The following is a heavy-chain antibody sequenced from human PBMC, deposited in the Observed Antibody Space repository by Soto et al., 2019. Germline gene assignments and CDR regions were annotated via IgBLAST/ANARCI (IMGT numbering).Heavy chain of an antibody. CDR1: GYTFNMHG. J-gene: IGHJ4*02. CDR3: AREQYYYGSSGNGGTEVDC. CDR2: ISGYNGNT. Sequence: QVQLVQSGPEEKKPGASVKVSCKASGYTFNMHGISWVRQAPGQGLEWMGWISGYNGNTDYAQKLQGRVTLTTDTSTSTAYMELRSLRPDDTAVYYCAREQYYYGSSGNGGTEVDCWGQGTLVTVSS. V-gene: IGHV1-18*01. D-gene: IGHD3-22*01.